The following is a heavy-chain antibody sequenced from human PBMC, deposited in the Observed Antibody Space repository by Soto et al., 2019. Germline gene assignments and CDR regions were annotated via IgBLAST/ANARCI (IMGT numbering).Heavy chain of an antibody. J-gene: IGHJ4*02. CDR2: TRNRANSYAP. CDR1: GFTFAGYY. Sequence: GGSLRLSCAASGFTFAGYYMDWVRQVPGKGLEWVGRTRNRANSYAPEYAPSVKGRFTISRDDSKDSMYLQMNSLKVEDTAVYYCARDTGGSYDYWGQGALVTVSS. CDR3: ARDTGGSYDY. V-gene: IGHV3-72*01. D-gene: IGHD1-26*01.